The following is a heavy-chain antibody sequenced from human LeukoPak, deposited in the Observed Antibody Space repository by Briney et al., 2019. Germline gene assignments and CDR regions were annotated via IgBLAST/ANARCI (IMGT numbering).Heavy chain of an antibody. CDR2: IYYGGST. CDR3: ARQRNTDSSGYYYLYYFDY. D-gene: IGHD3-22*01. V-gene: IGHV4-39*01. J-gene: IGHJ4*02. Sequence: SETLSLTCTVSGGSISSSSYYWGWIRQPPGKGLEWIGSIYYGGSTYYNPSLKSRVTISVDTSKNQFSLKLNSVTATDTTVYHCARQRNTDSSGYYYLYYFDYWGQGTLVTVSS. CDR1: GGSISSSSYY.